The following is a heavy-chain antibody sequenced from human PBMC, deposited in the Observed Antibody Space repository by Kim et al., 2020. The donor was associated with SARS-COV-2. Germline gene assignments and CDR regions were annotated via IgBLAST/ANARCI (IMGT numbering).Heavy chain of an antibody. V-gene: IGHV3-7*04. CDR3: ARGEFSNYDILTGYYFPFDY. D-gene: IGHD3-9*01. Sequence: RFTISRDNAKNSLLLQMNSLGAEDTAVYYCARGEFSNYDILTGYYFPFDYWGQGTLVTVSS. J-gene: IGHJ4*02.